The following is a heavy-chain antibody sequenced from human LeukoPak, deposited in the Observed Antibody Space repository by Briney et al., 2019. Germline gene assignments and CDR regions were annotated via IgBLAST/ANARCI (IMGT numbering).Heavy chain of an antibody. D-gene: IGHD3-22*01. J-gene: IGHJ4*02. CDR2: ISYDGNNK. Sequence: QAGGSLRLSCAASGFSFSNYGIHWVRQAPGKGLEWVAVISYDGNNKYYADSVKGRFTISRDNSKNALYLQMNSLRAEDTAVYYCAKGGYYERPWYFDYWGQGTLVTVSS. CDR1: GFSFSNYG. V-gene: IGHV3-30*18. CDR3: AKGGYYERPWYFDY.